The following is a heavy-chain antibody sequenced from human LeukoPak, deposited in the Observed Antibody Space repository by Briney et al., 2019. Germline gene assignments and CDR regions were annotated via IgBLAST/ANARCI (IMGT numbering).Heavy chain of an antibody. CDR1: QFIFRDYW. J-gene: IGHJ4*02. D-gene: IGHD2-15*01. V-gene: IGHV3-7*01. CDR3: ATDGSFIDY. Sequence: PGGSLRLSCAASQFIFRDYWMSWVRQAPGMGLEWVANINKDGSEKYYVDSVKGRFTISRDNAKNSLFLEMNSLRAEDTAVYYCATDGSFIDYWGQGTLVTVSS. CDR2: INKDGSEK.